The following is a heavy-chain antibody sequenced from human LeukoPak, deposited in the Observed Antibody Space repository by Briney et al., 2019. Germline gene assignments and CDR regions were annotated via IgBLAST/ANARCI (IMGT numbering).Heavy chain of an antibody. Sequence: PSETLSLTCTVSGGSLTGYFWSWIRQPPGKELEWIGYVFYSGSTRYNPSLKSRVTTSVDTSKNQFSLKLTSVTAADTAVYYCARDLTTVTTDFWFFALWGRGTLVSVSS. CDR1: GGSLTGYF. J-gene: IGHJ2*01. D-gene: IGHD4-17*01. CDR2: VFYSGST. V-gene: IGHV4-59*12. CDR3: ARDLTTVTTDFWFFAL.